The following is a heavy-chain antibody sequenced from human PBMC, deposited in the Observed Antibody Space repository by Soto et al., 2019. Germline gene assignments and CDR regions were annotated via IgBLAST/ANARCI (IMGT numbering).Heavy chain of an antibody. V-gene: IGHV1-2*02. Sequence: QLHLVQYGAVVKKPGASVTVSCSASGYPVTAYYMHWVRQAPGRGLEWMGGINPATGAAKYTQTFQGRVTMTRDPATSTVFMELSGLTSEDTAGFSCARGGGVGVAGSAAFDMWGQGTLVTVSS. CDR1: GYPVTAYY. CDR2: INPATGAA. J-gene: IGHJ3*02. D-gene: IGHD3-3*01. CDR3: ARGGGVGVAGSAAFDM.